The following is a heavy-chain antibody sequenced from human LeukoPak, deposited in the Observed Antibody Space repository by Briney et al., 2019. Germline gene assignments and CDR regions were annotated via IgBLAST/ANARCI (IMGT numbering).Heavy chain of an antibody. CDR1: GFTFSSYA. Sequence: GGSLRLSCAAFGFTFSSYAMSWVRQAPGKGLEWVSAISGSGGRTYYADSVKGRFTISRDNSKNTLYLQMNSLRAEDTAVYYCARNLLVGATKDYWGQGTLVTVSS. J-gene: IGHJ4*02. CDR2: ISGSGGRT. D-gene: IGHD1-26*01. V-gene: IGHV3-23*01. CDR3: ARNLLVGATKDY.